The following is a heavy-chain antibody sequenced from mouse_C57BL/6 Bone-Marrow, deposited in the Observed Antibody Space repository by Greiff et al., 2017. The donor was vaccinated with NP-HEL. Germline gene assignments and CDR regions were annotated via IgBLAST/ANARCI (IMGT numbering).Heavy chain of an antibody. CDR3: ARVHYYGSSNWYFDV. CDR1: GYAFSSYW. D-gene: IGHD1-1*01. V-gene: IGHV1-80*01. J-gene: IGHJ1*03. CDR2: IYPGDGDT. Sequence: VKLKQSGAELVKPGASVKISCKASGYAFSSYWMNWVKQRPGKGLEWIGQIYPGDGDTNYNGKFKGKATLTADKSSSTAYMQLSSLTSEDSAVYFCARVHYYGSSNWYFDVWGTGTTVTVSS.